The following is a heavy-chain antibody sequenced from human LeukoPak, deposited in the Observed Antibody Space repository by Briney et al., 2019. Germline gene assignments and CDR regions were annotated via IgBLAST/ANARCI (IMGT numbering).Heavy chain of an antibody. CDR3: ARDGTSWPNYYYYGMDV. CDR1: GGTFSSYA. Sequence: GASVKVSCKASGGTFSSYAISWVRQAPGQGLEWMGRIIPILGIANYAQKFQGRVTITADKSTSTAYMELSSLRSEDTAVYYCARDGTSWPNYYYYGMDVWGQGTTVTVPS. J-gene: IGHJ6*02. V-gene: IGHV1-69*04. CDR2: IIPILGIA. D-gene: IGHD2-15*01.